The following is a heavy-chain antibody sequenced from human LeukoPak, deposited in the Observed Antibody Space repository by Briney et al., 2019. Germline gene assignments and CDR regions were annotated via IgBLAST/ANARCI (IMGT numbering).Heavy chain of an antibody. D-gene: IGHD4-17*01. Sequence: GGSLRLSCAASGFTFSTYVMHWVRQAPGKGLEWVAVIWYDGSKKDYADSVKGRFTISRDNSKNTLYLQMNSLRAEDTAVYYCAREMNYGENFDYWGQGTLVTVSS. CDR3: AREMNYGENFDY. CDR1: GFTFSTYV. V-gene: IGHV3-33*01. CDR2: IWYDGSKK. J-gene: IGHJ4*02.